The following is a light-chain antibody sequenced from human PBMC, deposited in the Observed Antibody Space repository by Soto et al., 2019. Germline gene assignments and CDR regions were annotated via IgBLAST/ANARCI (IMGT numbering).Light chain of an antibody. Sequence: DIQMTQSPSSLSASVGDRVTITCQASHDITSYLNWYQHKPGKAPKLLIYAASSLQTGVPSRFSGSGSGTDFSLTISSLQPEDFSTYYCQQSYSTPRTFGRGTKVEVK. J-gene: IGKJ1*01. CDR1: HDITSY. CDR3: QQSYSTPRT. CDR2: AAS. V-gene: IGKV1-39*01.